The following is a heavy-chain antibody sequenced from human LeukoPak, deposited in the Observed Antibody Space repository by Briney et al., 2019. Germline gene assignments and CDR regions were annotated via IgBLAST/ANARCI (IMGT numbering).Heavy chain of an antibody. Sequence: SVKVSCKASGGTFSSYAISWVRQAPGQGLERMGRIIPILGIANYAQKFQGRVTITADKSTSTAYMELSSLRSEDTAVYYCATVLSGVPAAMGGSGWYRIDYWGQGTLVTVSS. CDR3: ATVLSGVPAAMGGSGWYRIDY. J-gene: IGHJ4*02. D-gene: IGHD2-2*01. CDR1: GGTFSSYA. V-gene: IGHV1-69*04. CDR2: IIPILGIA.